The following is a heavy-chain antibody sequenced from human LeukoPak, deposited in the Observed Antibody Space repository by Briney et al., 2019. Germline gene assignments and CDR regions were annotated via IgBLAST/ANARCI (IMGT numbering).Heavy chain of an antibody. CDR3: ARGDYYDSSGYY. V-gene: IGHV4-31*03. Sequence: SETLSLTCTVSGGSISSGGYYWSWIRQHPGKGLEWIGYIYYSGSTYYNPPLKSRVTISVDTSKNQFSLKLSSVTAADTAVYYCARGDYYDSSGYYWGQGTLVTVSS. J-gene: IGHJ4*02. CDR1: GGSISSGGYY. CDR2: IYYSGST. D-gene: IGHD3-22*01.